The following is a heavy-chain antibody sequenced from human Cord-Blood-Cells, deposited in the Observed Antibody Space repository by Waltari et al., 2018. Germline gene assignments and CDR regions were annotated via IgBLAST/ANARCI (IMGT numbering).Heavy chain of an antibody. Sequence: QVQLVQSGAEVKKPGAPVKVSCKASGYTFTGYYMHWVRQAPGQGLEWMGWINPNSGGTNYAQKFQGWVTMTRDTSISTAYMELSRLRSDDTAVYYCALDILTGYYAFDIWGQGTMVTVSS. CDR3: ALDILTGYYAFDI. D-gene: IGHD3-9*01. V-gene: IGHV1-2*04. CDR1: GYTFTGYY. CDR2: INPNSGGT. J-gene: IGHJ3*02.